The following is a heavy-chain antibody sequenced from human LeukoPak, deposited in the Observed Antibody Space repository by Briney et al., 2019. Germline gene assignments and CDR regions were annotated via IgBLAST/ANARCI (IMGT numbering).Heavy chain of an antibody. J-gene: IGHJ4*02. V-gene: IGHV4-34*01. CDR2: INHSGSA. CDR1: GGSFSGYY. CDR3: ARGRDYYFDY. D-gene: IGHD2-21*02. Sequence: SETLSLTCAVYGGSFSGYYWSWIRQPPGKGLEWIGEINHSGSANYNPSLKSRVTISVDTSKNQFSLKLSSVTAADTAVYYCARGRDYYFDYWGQGTLVTVSS.